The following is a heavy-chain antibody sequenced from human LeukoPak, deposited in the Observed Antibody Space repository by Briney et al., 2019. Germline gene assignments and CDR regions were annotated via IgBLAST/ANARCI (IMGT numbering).Heavy chain of an antibody. Sequence: PSETLSLTCGVYGGSFSGYYLSWIRQPPVKGLEWIGEINHSGSTNYNPSLKSRVTISVDTSKNQFSLKLSSVTAADTAVYYCARERGYSYWSYFDYWGQGTLVTVSS. J-gene: IGHJ4*02. V-gene: IGHV4-34*01. CDR1: GGSFSGYY. D-gene: IGHD5-18*01. CDR3: ARERGYSYWSYFDY. CDR2: INHSGST.